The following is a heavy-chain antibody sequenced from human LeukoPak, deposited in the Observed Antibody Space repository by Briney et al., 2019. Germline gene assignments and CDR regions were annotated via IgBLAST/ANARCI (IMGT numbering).Heavy chain of an antibody. Sequence: GGSLRLSCAASGFTFSSYAMSWVRQAPGKGLEWVSAISGSGGSTYYADSVKGRFTISRDNSRNTLYLQMNSLRADDTARYYCAKDFVYGSRFPRPLDYWGQGTLVTVSS. CDR2: ISGSGGST. CDR1: GFTFSSYA. D-gene: IGHD3-3*01. J-gene: IGHJ4*02. V-gene: IGHV3-23*01. CDR3: AKDFVYGSRFPRPLDY.